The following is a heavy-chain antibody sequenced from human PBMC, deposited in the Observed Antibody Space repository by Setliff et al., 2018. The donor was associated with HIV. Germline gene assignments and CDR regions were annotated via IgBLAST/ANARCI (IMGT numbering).Heavy chain of an antibody. J-gene: IGHJ5*02. D-gene: IGHD6-19*01. V-gene: IGHV4-59*08. Sequence: PSETLSLTCTVSGDSVNNYYCSWIRQLPGKGLEWIGYMSHSGSANYNPSLKSRVTISVDTSKDQFSLRLSSVTAADTAVYYCARLPRIALSGTFGWFDPWGQGTLVTVPQ. CDR1: GDSVNNYY. CDR3: ARLPRIALSGTFGWFDP. CDR2: MSHSGSA.